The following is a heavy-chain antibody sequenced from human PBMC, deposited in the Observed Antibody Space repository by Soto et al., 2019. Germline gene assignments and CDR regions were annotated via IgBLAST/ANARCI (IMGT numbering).Heavy chain of an antibody. CDR2: MHHSGSI. D-gene: IGHD3-22*01. CDR3: VKGEYYYDGSAYYPFDY. Sequence: SETLSLTCSVSGDSISNNKWWSWVRQPPGKGLEWIGEMHHSGSIHYNASLKSRATLSVDKSRNQFSLQLTSVTAADTAVYYCVKGEYYYDGSAYYPFDYWGQGRMVTVSS. V-gene: IGHV4-4*02. J-gene: IGHJ4*02. CDR1: GDSISNNKW.